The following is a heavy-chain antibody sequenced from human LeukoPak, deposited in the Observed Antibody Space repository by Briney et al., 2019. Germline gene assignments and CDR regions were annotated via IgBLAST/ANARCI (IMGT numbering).Heavy chain of an antibody. J-gene: IGHJ4*02. D-gene: IGHD2-21*01. V-gene: IGHV4-59*07. CDR2: IYYSGST. CDR1: GGSISSYY. Sequence: ASDTLSLTCTVPGGSISSYYWSWIRQPPGKGLEWIGYIYYSGSTNYNPSLKSRVTISVDTSKNPYSLKLSSVTAADTAVYYCARVVWSSYYFDYWGQGTLVTVSS. CDR3: ARVVWSSYYFDY.